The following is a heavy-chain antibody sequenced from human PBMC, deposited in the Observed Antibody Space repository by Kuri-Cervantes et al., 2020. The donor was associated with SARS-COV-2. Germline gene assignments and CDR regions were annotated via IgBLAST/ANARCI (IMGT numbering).Heavy chain of an antibody. Sequence: SETLSLTCTVSGGSISSSSYYWGWTRQPPGKGLEWIGEINHSGSTNYNPSLKSRVTISVDTSKNQFSLKLSSVTAADTAVYYCARGGFLTGYRGTRGAFDIWGQGTMVTVSS. CDR1: GGSISSSSYY. CDR2: INHSGST. V-gene: IGHV4-39*07. D-gene: IGHD3-9*01. J-gene: IGHJ3*02. CDR3: ARGGFLTGYRGTRGAFDI.